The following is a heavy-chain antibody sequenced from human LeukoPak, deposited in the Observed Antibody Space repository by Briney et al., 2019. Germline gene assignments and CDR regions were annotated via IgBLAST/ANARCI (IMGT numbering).Heavy chain of an antibody. D-gene: IGHD2-21*02. CDR2: ISGSGGST. Sequence: PGGSLRLSCAASGFTFSSYAMSWVRQAPGKGLEWVSAISGSGGSTYYADSVKGRFTISRDNSKNTLYLQMNSLRAEDTAVYYCAKDQHLLAYCGGDCNAFDIWGQGTMVTVSS. CDR1: GFTFSSYA. CDR3: AKDQHLLAYCGGDCNAFDI. V-gene: IGHV3-23*01. J-gene: IGHJ3*02.